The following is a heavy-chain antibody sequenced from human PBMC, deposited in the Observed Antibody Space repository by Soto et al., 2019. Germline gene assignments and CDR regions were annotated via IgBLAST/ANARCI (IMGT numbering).Heavy chain of an antibody. Sequence: PSETLSLTCAISGDSVSANNAAWNWIRQSPSRGLEWLGRTYFRSKWNYDYAESVKSRLTITPDTTNNQISLQLNSVTPEDAAVYYCVSQPLANLALYGMDVWGQGTTVT. CDR2: TYFRSKWNY. D-gene: IGHD6-6*01. V-gene: IGHV6-1*01. CDR1: GDSVSANNAA. CDR3: VSQPLANLALYGMDV. J-gene: IGHJ6*02.